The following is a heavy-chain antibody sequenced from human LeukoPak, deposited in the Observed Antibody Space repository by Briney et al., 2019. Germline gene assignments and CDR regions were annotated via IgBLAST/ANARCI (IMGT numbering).Heavy chain of an antibody. V-gene: IGHV3-30*02. CDR3: VKDSGVGASWFDY. CDR1: GFTFSSCG. D-gene: IGHD3-3*01. Sequence: PGGSLRLSCAASGFTFSSCGMHWVRQAPGKGLEGVAYIRYDGSDKFYIDSVKGRFTIARDNSKDTLYLQLSSLRPEDTAIYFCVKDSGVGASWFDYWGQGTPVAVSP. CDR2: IRYDGSDK. J-gene: IGHJ4*02.